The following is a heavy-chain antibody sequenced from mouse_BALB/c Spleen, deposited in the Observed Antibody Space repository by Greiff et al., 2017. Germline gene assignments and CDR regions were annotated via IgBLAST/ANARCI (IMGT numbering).Heavy chain of an antibody. CDR2: ISSGGST. Sequence: EVQLVESGGGLVKPGGSLKLSCAASGFTFSSYAMSWVRQTPEKRLEWVASISSGGSTYYPDSVKGRFTISRDNARNILYLQMSSLRSEDTAMYYCAREIYYYGSFDYWGQGTTLTVSA. V-gene: IGHV5-6-5*01. J-gene: IGHJ2*01. CDR1: GFTFSSYA. D-gene: IGHD1-1*01. CDR3: AREIYYYGSFDY.